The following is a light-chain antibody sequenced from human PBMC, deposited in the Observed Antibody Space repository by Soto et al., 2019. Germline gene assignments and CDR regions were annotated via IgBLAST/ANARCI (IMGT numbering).Light chain of an antibody. V-gene: IGKV3-20*01. Sequence: EFVLTQSPGTLSLSPGERATLSCRASQSLANSFIAWYQQKPGQAPRLLIYDTSSRASGIPDRFSGSGFGTEFTLTISSLQPEDFAVYYCEQYNNWFSITFGQGTRLEIK. CDR3: EQYNNWFSIT. J-gene: IGKJ5*01. CDR2: DTS. CDR1: QSLANSF.